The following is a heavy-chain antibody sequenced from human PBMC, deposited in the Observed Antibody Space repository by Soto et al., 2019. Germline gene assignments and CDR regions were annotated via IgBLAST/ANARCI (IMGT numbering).Heavy chain of an antibody. CDR3: ASAPSQTSYYDSSGYYSDY. V-gene: IGHV1-69*13. J-gene: IGHJ4*02. D-gene: IGHD3-22*01. Sequence: SVKGSCKASGGTFSIYSISWVRQAPGQGLEWMGGIIPIFGTANYAQKFQGRVTITADESTSTAYMELSSLRSEDTAVYYCASAPSQTSYYDSSGYYSDYWGQGTLVSVSS. CDR2: IIPIFGTA. CDR1: GGTFSIYS.